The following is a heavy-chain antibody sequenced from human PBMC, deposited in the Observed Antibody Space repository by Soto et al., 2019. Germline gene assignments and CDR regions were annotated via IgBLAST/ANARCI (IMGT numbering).Heavy chain of an antibody. V-gene: IGHV3-48*02. Sequence: EVQLVESGGGLVQPGGSLRLSCAASGFTFSSYSTNWVRQAPGKGLEWVSYISSSSSTIYYADSVKGRFTISRDNAKNSLDLQMNSLRDEDKAVYYCARDRGMDVWGQGTTVTVSS. CDR1: GFTFSSYS. CDR3: ARDRGMDV. CDR2: ISSSSSTI. J-gene: IGHJ6*02.